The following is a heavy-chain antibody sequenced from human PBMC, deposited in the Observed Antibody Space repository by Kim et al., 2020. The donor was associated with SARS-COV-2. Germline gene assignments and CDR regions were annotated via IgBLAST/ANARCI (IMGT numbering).Heavy chain of an antibody. Sequence: SETLSLTCTVSGGSISSSSYYWGWIRQPPGKGLEWIGSIYYSGSTYYNPSLKSRVTISVDTSKNQFSLKLSSVTAADTAVYYCARHGSPDPSEPIDVWGQGTTVTVSS. CDR3: ARHGSPDPSEPIDV. V-gene: IGHV4-39*01. CDR2: IYYSGST. J-gene: IGHJ6*02. CDR1: GGSISSSSYY.